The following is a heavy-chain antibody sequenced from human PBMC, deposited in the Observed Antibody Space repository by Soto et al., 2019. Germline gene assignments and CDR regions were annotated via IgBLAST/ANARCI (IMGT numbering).Heavy chain of an antibody. CDR1: GGSITGYY. Sequence: QVLLQESGPGLVKHSETLSLTCTVSGGSITGYYWSWIRQPPGKGLEWLGHIHYSGSTSYSPSLTILGTMAVDTPKNLFSLKLTSVTSADAAVYYRATGRVSAMVRGVLIFDPWGQGTLVTVSS. D-gene: IGHD3-10*01. V-gene: IGHV4-59*01. CDR2: IHYSGST. J-gene: IGHJ5*02. CDR3: ATGRVSAMVRGVLIFDP.